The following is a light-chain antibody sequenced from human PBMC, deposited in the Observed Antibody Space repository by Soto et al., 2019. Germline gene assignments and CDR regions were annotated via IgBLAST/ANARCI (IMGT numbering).Light chain of an antibody. Sequence: EIVMTQSPATLSVSPGERATLSCRASQAVSSNLAWYQQKPGQAPRLLIYAASTRAAGIPDRFSGSGSGTGFTLTITSRQSEDFAVYNCQHYNNWPFPFGPGTKVDI. CDR3: QHYNNWPFP. CDR2: AAS. CDR1: QAVSSN. J-gene: IGKJ3*01. V-gene: IGKV3-15*01.